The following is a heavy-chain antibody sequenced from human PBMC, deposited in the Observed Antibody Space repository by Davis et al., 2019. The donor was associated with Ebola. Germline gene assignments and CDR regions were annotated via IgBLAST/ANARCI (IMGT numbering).Heavy chain of an antibody. J-gene: IGHJ5*02. V-gene: IGHV4-38-2*02. Sequence: MPSETLSLTCTVPGSSINRGFTWGWTRQPPGKGLEWIGSIYHSGSTNYSPSLKSRVTISADTSKNQFSLKLSSLTAADTAVYYCARDYTQLWLHWFDPWGQGTLVTVSS. D-gene: IGHD5-18*01. CDR1: GSSINRGFT. CDR2: IYHSGST. CDR3: ARDYTQLWLHWFDP.